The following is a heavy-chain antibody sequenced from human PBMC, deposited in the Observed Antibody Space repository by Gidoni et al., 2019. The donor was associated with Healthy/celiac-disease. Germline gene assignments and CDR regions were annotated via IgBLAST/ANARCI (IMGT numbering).Heavy chain of an antibody. J-gene: IGHJ4*02. CDR2: IYHSGST. CDR1: GYSISRGYY. CDR3: ARGDPYDSSGFDY. D-gene: IGHD3-22*01. Sequence: QVQLQESGPGLVKPSETLSLTCTVSGYSISRGYYGGWIRQPPGKGLEWNGSIYHSGSTYYNPSLKRRGTISVDTSKNQVSLKLSSVTAADTAVYDCARGDPYDSSGFDYWGQGTLVTVSS. V-gene: IGHV4-38-2*02.